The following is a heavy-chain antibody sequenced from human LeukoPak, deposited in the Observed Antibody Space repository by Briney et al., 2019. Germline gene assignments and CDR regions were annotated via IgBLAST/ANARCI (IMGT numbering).Heavy chain of an antibody. CDR3: ARGAVTAGYFDY. CDR1: GASTTTSY. D-gene: IGHD2-21*02. V-gene: IGHV4-59*01. CDR2: IYYSGGT. J-gene: IGHJ4*02. Sequence: SETLSLTCTVSGASTTTSYWRWIRQRPDKGLEWIANIYYSGGTNYNPSLKSRVTISLDTSKNQFSLNLSSVTPADTAVYFCARGAVTAGYFDYWGQGTLVTVSS.